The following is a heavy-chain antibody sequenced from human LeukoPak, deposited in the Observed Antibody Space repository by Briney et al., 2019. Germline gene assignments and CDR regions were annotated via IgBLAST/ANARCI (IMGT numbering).Heavy chain of an antibody. Sequence: GESLRLSCAASGFTFSDYYMSWVRQALGKGLEWLSYISISGSTTYYADSVKGRFTISRDNAKNSVFLQMNSLRAEDTAVYYCAATRYYYYMDVWGKGTTVTVSS. J-gene: IGHJ6*03. CDR2: ISISGSTT. CDR3: AATRYYYYMDV. V-gene: IGHV3-11*04. CDR1: GFTFSDYY. D-gene: IGHD1-1*01.